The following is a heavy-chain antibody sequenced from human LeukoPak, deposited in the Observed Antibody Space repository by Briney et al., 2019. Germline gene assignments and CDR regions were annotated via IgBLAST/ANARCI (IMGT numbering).Heavy chain of an antibody. V-gene: IGHV3-23*01. CDR3: AKVVGLQWLVRANFDY. D-gene: IGHD6-19*01. CDR2: ISGSGCST. Sequence: GGSLRLSCAASGFTFSSYAMSWVRQAPGKGLEWVSTISGSGCSTYYADSVKGRFTISRDNSKNTLYLQMNSLRAEDTAVYYCAKVVGLQWLVRANFDYWGQGTLVTVSS. J-gene: IGHJ4*02. CDR1: GFTFSSYA.